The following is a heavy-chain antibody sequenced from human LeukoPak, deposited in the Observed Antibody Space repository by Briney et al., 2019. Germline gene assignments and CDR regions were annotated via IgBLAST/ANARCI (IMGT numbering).Heavy chain of an antibody. V-gene: IGHV3-11*01. Sequence: GGSLRLSCAPSGFTFSDYYMSWIRQAPRKGLEWVSYMSSSGSTIYYSVSVKCRFTIYKDNDKNSLYLQIISLRAEDTADYYSARDPLWFGETIDYWGQGTLVTVSS. D-gene: IGHD3-10*01. CDR1: GFTFSDYY. CDR2: MSSSGSTI. J-gene: IGHJ4*02. CDR3: ARDPLWFGETIDY.